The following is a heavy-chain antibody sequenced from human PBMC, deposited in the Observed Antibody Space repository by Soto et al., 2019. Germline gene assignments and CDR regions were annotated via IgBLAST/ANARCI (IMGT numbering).Heavy chain of an antibody. CDR2: IYYSGST. CDR1: GGSISSYY. D-gene: IGHD1-26*01. J-gene: IGHJ6*02. CDR3: ARDGPTQRGVDV. Sequence: SETLSLTCTVSGGSISSYYWSWIRQPPGKGLEWIGYIYYSGSTNYNPSLKSRVTISVDTSKNQFSLKLSSVTAADTAVYYCARDGPTQRGVDVWGQGTTVTVSS. V-gene: IGHV4-59*01.